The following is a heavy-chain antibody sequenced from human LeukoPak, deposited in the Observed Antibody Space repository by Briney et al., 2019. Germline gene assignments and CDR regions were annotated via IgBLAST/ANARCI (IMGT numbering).Heavy chain of an antibody. CDR2: SRGDGGST. J-gene: IGHJ6*02. Sequence: GGSLRLSCAASGFTFDDYAMHWVRQAPGKGLEWVSLSRGDGGSTYYADSVKGRFTISRDNSKNSLYLQMNSLRTEDTALYYCAKGNVRGYYYSGMDVWGQGTTVTVSS. CDR3: AKGNVRGYYYSGMDV. CDR1: GFTFDDYA. V-gene: IGHV3-43*02. D-gene: IGHD1-1*01.